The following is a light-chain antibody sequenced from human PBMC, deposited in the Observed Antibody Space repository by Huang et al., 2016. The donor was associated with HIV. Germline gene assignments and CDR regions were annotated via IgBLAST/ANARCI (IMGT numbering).Light chain of an antibody. CDR3: QKYDSAPRT. V-gene: IGKV1-27*01. J-gene: IGKJ1*01. CDR1: QVIGNS. Sequence: DIQMTQSPSSLSAFVGDPVTITCRASQVIGNSLAWYQQKPGRPPKLLIYVESTLQSVVPSRFSGSGSGTDCTLTISNLQTEDIATYYCQKYDSAPRTFGQGTRV. CDR2: VES.